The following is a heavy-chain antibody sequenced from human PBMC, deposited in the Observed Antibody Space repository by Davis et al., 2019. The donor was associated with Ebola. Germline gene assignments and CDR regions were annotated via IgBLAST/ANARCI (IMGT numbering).Heavy chain of an antibody. D-gene: IGHD4-17*01. CDR1: GFTFSNYA. Sequence: GGSLRLSCAASGFTFSNYAMNWVRQAPGKGLAWVSVISSSGGSTYSADSVKGRFTISRDNSKNTLYLQMNSLRAEDTAVYYCARDYGEDYYGMDVWGQGTTVSVSS. CDR3: ARDYGEDYYGMDV. V-gene: IGHV3-23*01. J-gene: IGHJ6*02. CDR2: ISSSGGST.